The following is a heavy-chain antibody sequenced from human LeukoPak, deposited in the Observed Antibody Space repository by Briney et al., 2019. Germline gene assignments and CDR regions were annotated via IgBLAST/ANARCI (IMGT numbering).Heavy chain of an antibody. CDR2: IWYDAGRR. CDR3: AREGSGDFNL. D-gene: IGHD3-10*01. V-gene: IGHV3-30*02. CDR1: GFTFTDHV. J-gene: IGHJ3*01. Sequence: GGSLRLSCAASGFTFTDHVMHWVRQAPGKGLEWVALIWYDAGRRYFADSVKGRFTISRDNSKNTLFLQMNSLRAEDTAVYYCAREGSGDFNLWGQGTMVPVSS.